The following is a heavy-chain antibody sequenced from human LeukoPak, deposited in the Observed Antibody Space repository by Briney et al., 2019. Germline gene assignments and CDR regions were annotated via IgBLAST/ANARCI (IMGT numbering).Heavy chain of an antibody. D-gene: IGHD1-26*01. CDR3: ARHYGTFLGASYFDS. J-gene: IGHJ4*02. V-gene: IGHV5-51*01. Sequence: GESLQISCKGSGYSFTNFWIGWVRQMPGKGLEYMGVIYPSDSDTRYSPSFQGQVTISADRSISTAFLQWRSLKASDTAMYYCARHYGTFLGASYFDSWGQGTFVTVSS. CDR1: GYSFTNFW. CDR2: IYPSDSDT.